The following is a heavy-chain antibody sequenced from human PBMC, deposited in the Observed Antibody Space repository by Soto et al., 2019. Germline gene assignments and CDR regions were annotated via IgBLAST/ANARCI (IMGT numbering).Heavy chain of an antibody. CDR2: ISSTGSYI. CDR1: GFTFSSYS. J-gene: IGHJ4*02. V-gene: IGHV3-21*01. CDR3: ARGMTTVVNGGFDY. Sequence: EVQLVESGGGLVKPGGSLRLSCAASGFTFSSYSMNWVRQAPGKGLEWVSSISSTGSYIYYAYSVKGRFTISRDNAKNSLYLHMNSLRAEDTAVYYCARGMTTVVNGGFDYWGQGTLITVSS. D-gene: IGHD4-17*01.